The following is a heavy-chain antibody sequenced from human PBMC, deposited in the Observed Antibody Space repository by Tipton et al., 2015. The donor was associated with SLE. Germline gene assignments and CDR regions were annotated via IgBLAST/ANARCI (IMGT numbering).Heavy chain of an antibody. D-gene: IGHD2-15*01. J-gene: IGHJ4*02. CDR2: INHSGST. V-gene: IGHV4-34*01. Sequence: TLSLTCAVYGGSFSGYYWSWIRQPPGKGLEWIGEINHSGSTNYNLSLKSRVTISVDMPKSQFSLKLTSVTAADTAVYYCARGGGSPSYWGQGTLVTVSS. CDR1: GGSFSGYY. CDR3: ARGGGSPSY.